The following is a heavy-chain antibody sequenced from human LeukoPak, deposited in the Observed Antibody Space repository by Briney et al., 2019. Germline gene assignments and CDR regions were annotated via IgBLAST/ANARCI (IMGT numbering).Heavy chain of an antibody. CDR2: ISGYNGNT. Sequence: ASVKVSCKASGYTFSSYAISWVRQAPGQGLEWVGWISGYNGNTNYAQKLQGRVTMTTDTSTSTAYMELRSLRSDDTYVYYCAKDIEYGAGSYGDDWGQGTLVTDSS. V-gene: IGHV1-18*01. CDR3: AKDIEYGAGSYGDD. CDR1: GYTFSSYA. D-gene: IGHD3-10*01. J-gene: IGHJ4*02.